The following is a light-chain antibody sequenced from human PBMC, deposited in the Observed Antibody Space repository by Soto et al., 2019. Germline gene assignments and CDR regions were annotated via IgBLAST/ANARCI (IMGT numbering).Light chain of an antibody. J-gene: IGKJ4*01. Sequence: EIVLTQSPGTLSLSPGERATLSCRASQSVSSSDLAWYQQTPGQAPRLLIYDTSYRATGIPARFSGSGSGTDFTLTISSLEPEDFAVYYCQQRSNWPLTFGGGTKVDIK. V-gene: IGKV3D-20*02. CDR3: QQRSNWPLT. CDR1: QSVSSSD. CDR2: DTS.